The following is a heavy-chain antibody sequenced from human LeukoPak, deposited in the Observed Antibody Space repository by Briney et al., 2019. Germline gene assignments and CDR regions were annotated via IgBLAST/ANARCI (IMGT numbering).Heavy chain of an antibody. CDR2: IWYNGSNK. V-gene: IGHV3-30*02. CDR3: AKDSEGRDFDY. Sequence: GGSLRLSCAASGFTFSSYGMHWVRQAPGKGLEWVAVIWYNGSNKYYADSVKGRFTISRDNSKNTLYLQMNSLRAEDTAVYYCAKDSEGRDFDYWGQGTLVTVSS. J-gene: IGHJ4*02. CDR1: GFTFSSYG. D-gene: IGHD3-10*01.